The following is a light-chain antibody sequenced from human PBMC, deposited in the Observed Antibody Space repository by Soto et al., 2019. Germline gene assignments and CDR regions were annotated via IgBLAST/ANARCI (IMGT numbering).Light chain of an antibody. CDR1: QSISTW. J-gene: IGKJ1*01. CDR2: KAS. CDR3: PNYNDYWRT. V-gene: IGKV1-5*03. Sequence: DIQMTQSPSTLSASVGVRVTITCRASQSISTWLAWYQQKPGKAPKLLIYKASNLENGVPSRFSGSRPGPEFTLTTHSLQAHDFASYYSPNYNDYWRTFGKGTNVEMK.